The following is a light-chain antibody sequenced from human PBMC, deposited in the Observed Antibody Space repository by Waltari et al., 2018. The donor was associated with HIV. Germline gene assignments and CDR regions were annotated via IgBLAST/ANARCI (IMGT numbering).Light chain of an antibody. J-gene: IGLJ3*02. Sequence: QSVLRQPPSASGTPGQRVTISCSGGRFNIGSNSVSWYQQLPGMAPKLLIYGNNQRPLEVPDRFSGSKSGTSASLAISELQADDEADYYCAAWDDSLNGWVFGGGTKVTVL. CDR2: GNN. V-gene: IGLV1-44*01. CDR1: RFNIGSNS. CDR3: AAWDDSLNGWV.